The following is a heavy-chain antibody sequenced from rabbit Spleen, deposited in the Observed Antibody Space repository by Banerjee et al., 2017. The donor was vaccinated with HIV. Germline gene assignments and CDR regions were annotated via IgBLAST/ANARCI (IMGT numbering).Heavy chain of an antibody. J-gene: IGHJ4*01. D-gene: IGHD6-1*01. CDR2: IDTNDGDT. CDR1: GFSFSSNW. V-gene: IGHV1S45*01. Sequence: QEQLVESGGGLVKPEGSLKLSCTVSGFSFSSNWICWVRQAPGKGLEWIACIDTNDGDTDSANWPKGRFTISKTTSTTVTVQMPSLTAADTATYFCARLGHADYPYAYGLKLWGQGTLVTVS. CDR3: ARLGHADYPYAYGLKL.